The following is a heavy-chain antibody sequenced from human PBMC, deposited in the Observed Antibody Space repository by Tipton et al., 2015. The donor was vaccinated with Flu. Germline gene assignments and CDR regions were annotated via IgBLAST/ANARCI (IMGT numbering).Heavy chain of an antibody. V-gene: IGHV3-53*01. CDR2: IYSGGST. CDR3: ARVTYYYDSSGYYYGMDV. CDR1: GFTVSSNY. D-gene: IGHD3-22*01. J-gene: IGHJ6*02. Sequence: SLRLSCAASGFTVSSNYMSGVRQAPGKGLEWVSVIYSGGSTYYADSVKGRFTISRDNSKNTLYLQINSLRAEDTAVYYCARVTYYYDSSGYYYGMDVWGQGTTVTVSS.